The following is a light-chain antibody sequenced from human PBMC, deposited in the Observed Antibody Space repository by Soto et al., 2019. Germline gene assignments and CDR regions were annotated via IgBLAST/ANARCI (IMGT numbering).Light chain of an antibody. Sequence: EIVMTQSPATLSVSPGERATLSCRASQSVSSNLAWYQQKPGQAPRLLIYGASTRATGIPARFSGSGSGTEFTLTISSLQSEDFAGYYCQQYNNELTFGGGTKVEIK. J-gene: IGKJ4*01. CDR2: GAS. CDR1: QSVSSN. V-gene: IGKV3-15*01. CDR3: QQYNNELT.